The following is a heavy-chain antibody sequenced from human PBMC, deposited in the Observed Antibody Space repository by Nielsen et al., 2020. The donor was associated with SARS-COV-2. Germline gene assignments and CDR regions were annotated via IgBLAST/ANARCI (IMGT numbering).Heavy chain of an antibody. V-gene: IGHV1-46*01. J-gene: IGHJ4*02. D-gene: IGHD6-13*01. CDR3: ARESETYSSSWSIAPNFDY. Sequence: WVRQAPGQGLEWMGIINPSGGSTSYAQKFQGRVTITADESTSTAYMELSSLRSEDTAVYYCARESETYSSSWSIAPNFDYWGQGTLVTVSS. CDR2: INPSGGST.